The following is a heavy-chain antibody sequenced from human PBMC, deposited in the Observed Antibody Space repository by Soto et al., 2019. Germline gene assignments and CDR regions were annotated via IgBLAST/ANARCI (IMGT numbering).Heavy chain of an antibody. V-gene: IGHV2-5*02. D-gene: IGHD6-19*01. CDR1: GFSFSSTRMA. J-gene: IGHJ4*02. CDR2: IYWDDDK. Sequence: QITLKESGPTLVKPTQTLTLTGTFSGFSFSSTRMAVAWIRQPPGKALEWLALIYWDDDKRYSPVLKSRLTITKDTSKNQVVLTMSNMDPVDTARYYCAHIVVAGLGYYFDYWGQGTLVTVSS. CDR3: AHIVVAGLGYYFDY.